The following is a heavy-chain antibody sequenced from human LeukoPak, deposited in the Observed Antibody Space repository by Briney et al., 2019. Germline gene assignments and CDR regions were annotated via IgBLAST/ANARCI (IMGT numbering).Heavy chain of an antibody. V-gene: IGHV1-2*02. J-gene: IGHJ4*02. CDR2: INPNSGGT. CDR1: GYTFTGYY. D-gene: IGHD5-24*01. Sequence: GASVKVSCKASGYTFTGYYMHWVRQAPGQGLEWMGWINPNSGGTNYAQKFESRVTMTRDTSLTTAYMELRSLRSDDTAVYYCARLQFSANRPRDYWGQGTLVTVSS. CDR3: ARLQFSANRPRDY.